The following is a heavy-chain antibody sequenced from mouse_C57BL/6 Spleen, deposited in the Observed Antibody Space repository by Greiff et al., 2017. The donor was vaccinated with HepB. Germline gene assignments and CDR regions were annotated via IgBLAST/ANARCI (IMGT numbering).Heavy chain of an antibody. CDR2: IYPGDGDT. CDR1: GYAFSSSW. CDR3: ARSEDYDGYWYFDV. J-gene: IGHJ1*03. V-gene: IGHV1-82*01. D-gene: IGHD2-4*01. Sequence: QVQLQQSGPELVKPGASVKISCKASGYAFSSSWMNWVKQRPGKGLEWIGRIYPGDGDTNYNGKFKGKATLTADKSSSTAYMQLSSLTSEDSAVYFCARSEDYDGYWYFDVWGTGTTVTVSS.